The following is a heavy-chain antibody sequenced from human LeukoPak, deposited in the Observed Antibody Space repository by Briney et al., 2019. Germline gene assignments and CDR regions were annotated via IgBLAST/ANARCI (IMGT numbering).Heavy chain of an antibody. D-gene: IGHD2-21*02. CDR3: AKWGPYCVGDYCPALDS. V-gene: IGHV3-7*01. CDR1: RFTFSNYW. Sequence: PGGSLRLSCVASRFTFSNYWVSWVRQAPGKGLEWVANINQDGSKKRYADSMKGRFTISRDNAKESLYLQLNSLRAEDTAVYYCAKWGPYCVGDYCPALDSWGPGTLVTVSS. CDR2: INQDGSKK. J-gene: IGHJ4*02.